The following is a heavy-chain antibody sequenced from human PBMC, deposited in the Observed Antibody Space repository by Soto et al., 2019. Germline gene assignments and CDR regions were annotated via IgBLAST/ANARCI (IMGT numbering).Heavy chain of an antibody. CDR2: VSHDGTLN. J-gene: IGHJ4*02. CDR1: GFIYSSCA. V-gene: IGHV3-30*18. CDR3: VKDRSDTWSFDN. D-gene: IGHD2-8*02. Sequence: QVQLVESGGGVVQPGRSLRLSCSDSGFIYSSCAMQWVRQVPGKGLEWLAVVSHDGTLNPYADSVWGRFTISRYTSRKMLYLQMNSLRPDDTAVYYCVKDRSDTWSFDNWGQGTLVTVSS.